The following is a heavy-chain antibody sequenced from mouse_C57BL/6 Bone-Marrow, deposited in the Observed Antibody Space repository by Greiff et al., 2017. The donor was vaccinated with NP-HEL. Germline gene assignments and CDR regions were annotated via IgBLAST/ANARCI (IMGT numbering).Heavy chain of an antibody. CDR2: ISYDGSN. D-gene: IGHD2-4*01. J-gene: IGHJ3*01. CDR3: AKEGSYDYDEAY. Sequence: EVQRVESGPGLVKPSQSLSLTCSVTGYSITSGYYWNWIRQFPGNKLEWMGYISYDGSNNYNPSLKNRISITRDTSKNQFFLKLNSVTTEDTATYYCAKEGSYDYDEAYWGQGTLVTVSA. CDR1: GYSITSGYY. V-gene: IGHV3-6*01.